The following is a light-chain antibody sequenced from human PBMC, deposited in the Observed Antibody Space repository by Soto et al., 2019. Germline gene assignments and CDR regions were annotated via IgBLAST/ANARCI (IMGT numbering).Light chain of an antibody. CDR1: QSLVHSDGNTY. CDR3: VQATHPYT. J-gene: IGKJ2*01. CDR2: TIS. V-gene: IGKV2-24*01. Sequence: DFVMTQTPLSSPVTLGQPASISCRSSQSLVHSDGNTYLSWLQQRPVQPPRLLIYTISNRCAVVPVRFSGSGAGTDCTLKISRVEAEDGWVYYCVQATHPYTFGPGTNLEIK.